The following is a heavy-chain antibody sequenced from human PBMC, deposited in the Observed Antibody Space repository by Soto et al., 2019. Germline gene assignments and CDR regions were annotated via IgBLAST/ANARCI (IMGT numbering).Heavy chain of an antibody. CDR3: ARDVARHPDSSGYYWGYYYYGMDV. D-gene: IGHD3-22*01. Sequence: GGSLRLSCAASGFXFSSYWMSWVRQAPGKRLEWVANIKQDGSEKYYVDSVKGRFTISRDNAKDSLYLQMNSLRAEDTAVYYCARDVARHPDSSGYYWGYYYYGMDVWGQGTTVTVSS. V-gene: IGHV3-7*01. CDR2: IKQDGSEK. CDR1: GFXFSSYW. J-gene: IGHJ6*02.